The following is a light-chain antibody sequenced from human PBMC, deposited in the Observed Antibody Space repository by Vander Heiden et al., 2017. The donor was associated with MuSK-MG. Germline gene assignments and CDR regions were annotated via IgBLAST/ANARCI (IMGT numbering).Light chain of an antibody. Sequence: SCVLSQPPGGAVCPGQTATSTCGGDNVGGKSLHWYQQKPGQAPVLVVYDDSDRPSAIPDRFSGPISGNPATLPLRRVKAVAVPNYYCQVWDSNFDHSVFGCATPVTVL. J-gene: IGLJ1*01. CDR2: DDS. V-gene: IGLV3-21*02. CDR1: NVGGKS. CDR3: QVWDSNFDHSV.